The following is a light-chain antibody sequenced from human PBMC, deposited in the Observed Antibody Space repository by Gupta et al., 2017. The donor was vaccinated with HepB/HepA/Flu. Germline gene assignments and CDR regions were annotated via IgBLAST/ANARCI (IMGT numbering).Light chain of an antibody. CDR1: NSNIGSNY. CDR2: RNN. CDR3: ATWEDSLSGPV. Sequence: QSVLTQPPSASGTPGQRVTISCSGSNSNIGSNYVYWYQQFPGTAPKLLIYRNNQRPSGGPDRLCGSKSGTSASLAISGLRSDDEADYHCATWEDSLSGPVFGGGTKLTVL. V-gene: IGLV1-47*01. J-gene: IGLJ3*02.